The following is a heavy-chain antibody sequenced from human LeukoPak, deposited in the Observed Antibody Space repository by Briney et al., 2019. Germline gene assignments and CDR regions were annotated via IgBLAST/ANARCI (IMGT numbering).Heavy chain of an antibody. Sequence: SVKVSFKASGFTFTSSAVQWVRQARGQRVEGIGWIVVGRGNTDYAQKFQERVTITRDMSTSTAYMELSSLRSEDTAVYYCAATTMNVAASGAFDIWGQGTMVTVSS. J-gene: IGHJ3*02. D-gene: IGHD3-10*01. CDR1: GFTFTSSA. CDR2: IVVGRGNT. V-gene: IGHV1-58*01. CDR3: AATTMNVAASGAFDI.